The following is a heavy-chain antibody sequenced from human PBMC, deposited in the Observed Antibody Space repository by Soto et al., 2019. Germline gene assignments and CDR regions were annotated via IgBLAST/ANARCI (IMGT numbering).Heavy chain of an antibody. Sequence: ASVKVSCKASGYTFTNNGISWVRQAPGQGLEWMGWISTDKGNTNYAQKLQGRVTMTRDTSTTTVYMELRSLRSEDTAVYYCARDRAHGLDIWGQRTMVTVSS. V-gene: IGHV1-18*01. CDR2: ISTDKGNT. CDR1: GYTFTNNG. J-gene: IGHJ3*02. CDR3: ARDRAHGLDI.